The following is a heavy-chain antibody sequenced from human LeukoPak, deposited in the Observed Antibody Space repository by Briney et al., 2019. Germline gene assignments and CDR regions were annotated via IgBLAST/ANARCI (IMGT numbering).Heavy chain of an antibody. CDR1: GGSITSGGYY. CDR2: IYSSGST. D-gene: IGHD6-6*01. J-gene: IGHJ4*02. V-gene: IGHV4-31*03. Sequence: SQTLSLTCTVSGGSITSGGYYCSWIRQPPGKGLEWIGYIYSSGSTYYNPSLKSRVAISLDTSKNQFSLELSSLTAADTAVYYCARAEWRQQLFPFDYWGQGTLVTVSS. CDR3: ARAEWRQQLFPFDY.